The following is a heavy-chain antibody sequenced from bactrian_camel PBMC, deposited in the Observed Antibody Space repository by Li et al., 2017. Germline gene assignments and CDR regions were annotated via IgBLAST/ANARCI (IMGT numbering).Heavy chain of an antibody. Sequence: VQLVESGGGSVQAGGSLRLSCTNLGFISTSYCTGWFRQALGKEREGVATIAKYEYTSYVDSVKGRFFISRDKSTNTLTLQMNNLKPEDSAMYYCAADMCDCNGGACYAGVTRYGSWGQGTQVTVS. CDR1: GFISTSYC. CDR3: AADMCDCNGGACYAGVTRYGS. V-gene: IGHV3S53*01. J-gene: IGHJ6*01. CDR2: IAKYEYT. D-gene: IGHD7*01.